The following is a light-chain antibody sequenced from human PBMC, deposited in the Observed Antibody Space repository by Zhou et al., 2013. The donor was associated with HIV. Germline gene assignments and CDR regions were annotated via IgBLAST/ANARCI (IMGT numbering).Light chain of an antibody. Sequence: SYELTQPPSMSVSPGQTASITCSGDKLGDKFVCWYQHNPGQSPVLVIYQDNKRPSGIPERFSASNSGNTATLTISGTQAMDEADYYCQTWDNNAGVFGGGTKLTVL. CDR1: KLGDKF. CDR2: QDN. CDR3: QTWDNNAGV. V-gene: IGLV3-1*01. J-gene: IGLJ3*02.